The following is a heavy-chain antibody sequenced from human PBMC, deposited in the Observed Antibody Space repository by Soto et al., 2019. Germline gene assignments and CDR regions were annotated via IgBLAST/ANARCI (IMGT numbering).Heavy chain of an antibody. CDR3: GMYYYDSSGYYNWFDP. J-gene: IGHJ5*02. V-gene: IGHV4-39*07. CDR2: IYYSGST. D-gene: IGHD3-22*01. Sequence: SETLSLTCTVSGGSISSSSYYWGWIRQPPGKGLEWIGYIYYSGSTYYNPSLKSRVTISVDTSKNQFSLKVTSVTAADTAVYYCGMYYYDSSGYYNWFDPWGQGTLVTVSS. CDR1: GGSISSSSYY.